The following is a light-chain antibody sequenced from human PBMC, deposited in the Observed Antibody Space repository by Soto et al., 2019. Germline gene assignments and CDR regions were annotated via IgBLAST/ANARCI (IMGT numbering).Light chain of an antibody. CDR1: SSDVGSYNR. J-gene: IGLJ2*01. Sequence: QSVLTQPPSVSGSPGQSVTISCTGTSSDVGSYNRVSWYQQPPGTAPKLMIYEVSNRPSGVPDSFSGSKSGNTASLTISGLQAEDEADYYCSLYTSSSTVVGGGTKVTVL. CDR3: SLYTSSSTV. CDR2: EVS. V-gene: IGLV2-18*01.